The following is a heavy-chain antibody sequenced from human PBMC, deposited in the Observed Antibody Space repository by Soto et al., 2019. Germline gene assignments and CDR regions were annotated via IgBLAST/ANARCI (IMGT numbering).Heavy chain of an antibody. V-gene: IGHV4-31*03. CDR3: ASQFGEIGGMDV. D-gene: IGHD3-10*01. CDR1: GGSFRCTVSRGSFSGHY. J-gene: IGHJ6*02. Sequence: SETLSLTCTVSGGSFRCTVSRGSFSGHYWRWIRQPPGKGLEWIGYIYYSGSTYYNPSLKSRVTISVDTSKNQFSLKLSSVTAADTAVYYCASQFGEIGGMDVWGQGTTVTVSS. CDR2: IYYSGST.